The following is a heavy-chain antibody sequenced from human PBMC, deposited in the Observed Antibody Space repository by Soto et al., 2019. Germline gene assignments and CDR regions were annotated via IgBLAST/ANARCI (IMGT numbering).Heavy chain of an antibody. J-gene: IGHJ4*02. D-gene: IGHD2-8*01. CDR2: IHYSGTT. V-gene: IGHV4-59*01. CDR1: GTSISSYY. CDR3: ARYNSYAIDY. Sequence: KASETLSLTYTVSGTSISSYYWSWIRQPPGKGLEWIANIHYSGTTNYNPSLASRVTLSVDTSKNQFSLKMTSVTAADRAMYFCARYNSYAIDYWGRGTLVTVSS.